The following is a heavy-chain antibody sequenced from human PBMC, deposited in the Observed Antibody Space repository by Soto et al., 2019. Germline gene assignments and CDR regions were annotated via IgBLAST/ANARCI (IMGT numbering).Heavy chain of an antibody. Sequence: SETLSLTCAVYGGSFSGYYWSWIRQPPGKGLEWIGEINHSGSTNYNPSLKSRVTISVDTSKNQFSLKLSSVTAADTAVYYCARGGPYYGSGSYYPRSPTNFYYYMDVWGKGTTVTSP. J-gene: IGHJ6*03. CDR3: ARGGPYYGSGSYYPRSPTNFYYYMDV. CDR1: GGSFSGYY. D-gene: IGHD3-10*01. V-gene: IGHV4-34*01. CDR2: INHSGST.